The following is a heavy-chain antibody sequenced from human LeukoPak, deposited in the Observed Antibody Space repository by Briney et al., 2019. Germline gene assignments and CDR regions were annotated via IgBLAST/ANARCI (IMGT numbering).Heavy chain of an antibody. Sequence: SETLSLTCTVSGGSISYYYWSWIRQSPGKGLEWIGYIYYSGSTNYNPSLKSRVTISVDTSKNQFSLKLSSVTAADTAVYYCARDWAVAGTSFVDYWGQGTLVTVSS. V-gene: IGHV4-59*01. CDR1: GGSISYYY. J-gene: IGHJ4*02. CDR2: IYYSGST. D-gene: IGHD6-19*01. CDR3: ARDWAVAGTSFVDY.